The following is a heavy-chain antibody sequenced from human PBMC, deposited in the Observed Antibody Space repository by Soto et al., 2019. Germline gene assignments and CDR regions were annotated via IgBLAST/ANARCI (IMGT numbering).Heavy chain of an antibody. CDR1: GFTFSSYG. Sequence: QVQLVESGGGVVQPGRSLRLSCAASGFTFSSYGMHWVRQAPGKGLEWVAVIWYDGSNKYYADSVKGRFTISRDNSKNTLYLQMNSLRAEDTAVYYCARDRKVQLSPCLGMDVWGQGTTVTVSS. V-gene: IGHV3-33*01. CDR2: IWYDGSNK. CDR3: ARDRKVQLSPCLGMDV. D-gene: IGHD5-18*01. J-gene: IGHJ6*02.